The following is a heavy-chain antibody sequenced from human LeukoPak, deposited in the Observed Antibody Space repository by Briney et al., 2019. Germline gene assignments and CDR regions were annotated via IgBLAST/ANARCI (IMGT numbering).Heavy chain of an antibody. J-gene: IGHJ4*02. CDR2: IYLSGST. CDR3: ARVRMVRGVKPYYFDY. V-gene: IGHV4-59*01. CDR1: VGTISSYY. D-gene: IGHD3-10*01. Sequence: SETLYLTCTVSVGTISSYYCCWIRQPPWKGREWVVYIYLSGSTKHNPSLKSRVTISADTSKNQCSLKLGSVTAADTAVYYGARVRMVRGVKPYYFDYWGQGTLVTVSS.